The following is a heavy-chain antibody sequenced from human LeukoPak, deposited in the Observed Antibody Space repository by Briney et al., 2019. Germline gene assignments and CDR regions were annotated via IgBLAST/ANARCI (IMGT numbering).Heavy chain of an antibody. Sequence: PGGSLRLSCAASGFTFSNAWMSWVRQAPGKGLEWIGRIKSKAHGGTTDYAAPVKGRFTISRDDSKNTLYLQVDSLKSEDTAVYYCTTSTLFSGSYPDDYWGQGTLVTVSS. CDR1: GFTFSNAW. J-gene: IGHJ4*02. V-gene: IGHV3-15*01. D-gene: IGHD1-26*01. CDR2: IKSKAHGGTT. CDR3: TTSTLFSGSYPDDY.